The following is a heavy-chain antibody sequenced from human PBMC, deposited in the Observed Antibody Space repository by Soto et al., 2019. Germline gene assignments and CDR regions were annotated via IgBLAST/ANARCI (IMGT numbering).Heavy chain of an antibody. Sequence: SETVSLTCAVSGGSIRSGSSSWAWIRQPPGKGLEWIGFMYHSGTTSYNPCLKCRVTLSVDKSKNHFSLKLSSVTAADTAVYFCDRADPLLGRFDPWGQGTLVTVSS. D-gene: IGHD2-8*02. CDR1: GGSIRSGSSS. J-gene: IGHJ5*02. CDR3: DRADPLLGRFDP. V-gene: IGHV4-30-2*01. CDR2: MYHSGTT.